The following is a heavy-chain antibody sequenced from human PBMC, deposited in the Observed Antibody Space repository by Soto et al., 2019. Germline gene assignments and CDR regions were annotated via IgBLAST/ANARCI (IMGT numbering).Heavy chain of an antibody. Sequence: ASVKVSCKVSGYTFTSYGISWVRQAPGQGLEWMGWISAYNGNTNYAQKLQGRVTMTTDTSTSTAYMELRSLRSDDTAVYYCAREVLDYDILTGYSGMDVWGQGTTVTVSS. CDR1: GYTFTSYG. V-gene: IGHV1-18*04. CDR3: AREVLDYDILTGYSGMDV. CDR2: ISAYNGNT. D-gene: IGHD3-9*01. J-gene: IGHJ6*02.